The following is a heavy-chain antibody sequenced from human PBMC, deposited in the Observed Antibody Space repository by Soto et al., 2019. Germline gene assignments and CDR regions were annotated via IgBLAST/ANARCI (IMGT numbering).Heavy chain of an antibody. J-gene: IGHJ5*02. V-gene: IGHV4-4*07. CDR2: IYTSGST. CDR1: GGSISSYY. CDR3: AREGPGVSSSSWRNWFDP. Sequence: LSLTCTVSGGSISSYYWSWIRQPAGKGLEWIGRIYTSGSTNYNPSLKSRVTMSVDTSKNQFSLKLSSVTAADTAVYYCAREGPGVSSSSWRNWFDPWGQGTLVTVSS. D-gene: IGHD6-6*01.